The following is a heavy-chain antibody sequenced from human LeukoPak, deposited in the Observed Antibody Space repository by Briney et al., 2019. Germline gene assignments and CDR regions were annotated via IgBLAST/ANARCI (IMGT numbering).Heavy chain of an antibody. J-gene: IGHJ5*02. D-gene: IGHD5-12*01. CDR1: GYSFSDYY. CDR3: TREARAGNWFDP. CDR2: INPDSGGT. V-gene: IGHV1-2*02. Sequence: ASVKVSCKASGYSFSDYYIHWLRQAPGQGLEWMGWINPDSGGTNYAQKFQGRVTMTRDRSITTVYMELSRLRSDVTAVFYCTREARAGNWFDPWGQGTPVTVSS.